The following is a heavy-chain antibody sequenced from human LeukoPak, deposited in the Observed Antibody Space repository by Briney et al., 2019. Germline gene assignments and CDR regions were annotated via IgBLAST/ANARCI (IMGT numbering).Heavy chain of an antibody. CDR2: IYYSGST. CDR1: GGSVSSDGYY. J-gene: IGHJ4*02. D-gene: IGHD5-24*01. Sequence: PSETLPLTCTVSGGSVSSDGYYWSWIRQHPGKGLEWIGYIYYSGSTYYNPSLKSRLTISVDTSKNQFSLKLSSVTAADTAMYYCARSRDGYNPGFFYYFDYWGRGALVTVSS. V-gene: IGHV4-31*03. CDR3: ARSRDGYNPGFFYYFDY.